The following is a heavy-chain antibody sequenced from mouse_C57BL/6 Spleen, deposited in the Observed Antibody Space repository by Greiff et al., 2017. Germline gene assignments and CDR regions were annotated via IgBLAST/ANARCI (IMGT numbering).Heavy chain of an antibody. CDR3: ARIRDYDWYFDV. Sequence: EVKLVESGPGLVKPSQSLSLTCSVTGYSITSGYYWNWIRQFPGNKLEWMGYISYDGSNNYNPSLKNRISITRDTSKNQFFLKLNSVTTEDTATYYCARIRDYDWYFDVWGTGTTVTVSS. CDR1: GYSITSGYY. J-gene: IGHJ1*03. CDR2: ISYDGSN. V-gene: IGHV3-6*01. D-gene: IGHD2-4*01.